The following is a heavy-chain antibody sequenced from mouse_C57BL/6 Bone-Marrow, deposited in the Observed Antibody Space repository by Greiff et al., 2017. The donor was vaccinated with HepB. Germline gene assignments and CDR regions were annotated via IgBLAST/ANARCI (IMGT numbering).Heavy chain of an antibody. CDR1: GYTFTNYW. Sequence: VQLQQSGAELVRPGPSVKMSCKASGYTFTNYWIGWAKQRPGHGLEWIGDIYPGGGYTNYNEKFKGKATLTADKSSSTAYMQFSSLTSEDSAIYYCARGLGYAMDYWGQGTSVTVSS. V-gene: IGHV1-63*01. D-gene: IGHD2-13*01. CDR2: IYPGGGYT. CDR3: ARGLGYAMDY. J-gene: IGHJ4*01.